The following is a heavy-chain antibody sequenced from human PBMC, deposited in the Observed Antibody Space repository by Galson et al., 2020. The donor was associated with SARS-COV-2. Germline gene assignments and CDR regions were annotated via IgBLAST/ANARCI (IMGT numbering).Heavy chain of an antibody. CDR3: ASAGYYYGSGSYSYYYYGMDV. CDR1: GGSFSGYY. D-gene: IGHD3-10*01. J-gene: IGHJ6*02. Sequence: SETLSLTCAVYGGSFSGYYWSWIRQPPGKGLEWIGAINHSGSTNYNPSLKSRVTISVDTSKNQFSLKLSSVTAADTAVYYCASAGYYYGSGSYSYYYYGMDVWGQGTTVTVSS. V-gene: IGHV4-34*01. CDR2: INHSGST.